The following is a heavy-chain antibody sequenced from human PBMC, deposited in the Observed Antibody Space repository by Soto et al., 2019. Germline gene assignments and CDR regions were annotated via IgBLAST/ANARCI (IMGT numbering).Heavy chain of an antibody. CDR1: SGSISSSNW. CDR3: ARVGFLEWPKGVYYYYYMDV. D-gene: IGHD3-3*01. CDR2: IYHSGST. Sequence: SETLSLTCAVSSGSISSSNWWSWVRQPPGKGLEWIGEIYHSGSTNYNPSLKSRVTISVDKSKNQFSLKLSSVTAADTAVYYCARVGFLEWPKGVYYYYYMDVWGKGTTVTVSS. V-gene: IGHV4-4*02. J-gene: IGHJ6*03.